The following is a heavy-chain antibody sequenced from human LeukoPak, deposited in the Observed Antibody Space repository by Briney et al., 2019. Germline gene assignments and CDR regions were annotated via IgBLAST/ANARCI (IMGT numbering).Heavy chain of an antibody. CDR3: AGEDYGSGSSFQDY. J-gene: IGHJ4*02. Sequence: GGSLRLSCAASGFTFSSYWMSWVRQAPGKGLEWVANIKQDGSEKYYVDSVKGRFTISRDNAKNSLYLQMNSLRAEDTAVYYCAGEDYGSGSSFQDYWGQGTLVTVSS. CDR2: IKQDGSEK. CDR1: GFTFSSYW. D-gene: IGHD3-10*01. V-gene: IGHV3-7*01.